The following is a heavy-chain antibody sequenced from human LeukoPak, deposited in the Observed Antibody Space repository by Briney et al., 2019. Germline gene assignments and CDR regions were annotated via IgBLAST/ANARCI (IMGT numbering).Heavy chain of an antibody. J-gene: IGHJ4*02. CDR3: ARDLSPGGSGQPQHY. CDR2: ISGYNGNT. D-gene: IGHD3-10*01. Sequence: ASVKVSCKASGYTFTSYGISWVRQAPGQGLEWMGWISGYNGNTNYAQNLQGRVTMTTDTSTSTVYMELRSLRSDDTAVYYCARDLSPGGSGQPQHYWGQGTLVTVSS. CDR1: GYTFTSYG. V-gene: IGHV1-18*01.